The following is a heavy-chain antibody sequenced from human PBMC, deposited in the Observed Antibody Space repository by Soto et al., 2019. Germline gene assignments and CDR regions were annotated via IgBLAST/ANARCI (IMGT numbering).Heavy chain of an antibody. CDR1: GFIVNNIF. J-gene: IGHJ1*01. CDR3: ARDILGGSYDFSH. CDR2: ISSDDNT. V-gene: IGHV3-66*01. D-gene: IGHD3-3*01. Sequence: EVQLMESWGGLVQPGGSLRLSCAASGFIVNNIFMTWVRQAPGKGLEWLSTISSDDNTYYAESVKGRFTISRDGSKNKLYLQMNSLRAEDTAVYHCARDILGGSYDFSHGGQGTLVTVSS.